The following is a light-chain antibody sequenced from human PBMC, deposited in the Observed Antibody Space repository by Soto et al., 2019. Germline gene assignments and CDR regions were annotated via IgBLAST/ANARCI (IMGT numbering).Light chain of an antibody. J-gene: IGKJ1*01. Sequence: DIVMTQSPDSLAVSLGERATISCKSSHSVLHISNNKNFLALYQQKPGAAPKLLIYESSRLQSGVPSRFSGTRSGTSFTLTITSLQPDDFATYYCQLSRAFGLGTKV. CDR1: HSVLHISNNKNF. CDR3: QLSRA. V-gene: IGKV4-1*01. CDR2: ESS.